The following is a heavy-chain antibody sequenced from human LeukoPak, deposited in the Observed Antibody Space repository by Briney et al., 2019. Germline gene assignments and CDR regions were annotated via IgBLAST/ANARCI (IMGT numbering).Heavy chain of an antibody. CDR3: AKDRSSTWAVDY. Sequence: GGSLRLSCAASGFTLSSYGMHWVRQAPGKGLEWVAFISSDRNNEYYADSVKGRFTISRDNSKNTLYLQMNNLRAEDTAVYYCAKDRSSTWAVDYWGQGNPGHRLL. V-gene: IGHV3-30*18. D-gene: IGHD6-13*01. CDR2: ISSDRNNE. CDR1: GFTLSSYG. J-gene: IGHJ4*02.